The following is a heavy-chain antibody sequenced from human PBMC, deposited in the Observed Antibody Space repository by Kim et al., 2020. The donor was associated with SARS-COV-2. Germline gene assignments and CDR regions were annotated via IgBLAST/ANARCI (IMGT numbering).Heavy chain of an antibody. CDR1: GGSISSGDYY. J-gene: IGHJ3*02. Sequence: SETLSLTCTVSGGSISSGDYYWSWIRQPPGKGLEWIGYIYYSGSTYYNPSLKSRVTISVDTSKNQFSLKLSSVTAADTAVYYCARVVPSSRYAFAFDICGQGTMVTVSS. V-gene: IGHV4-30-4*01. D-gene: IGHD2-2*01. CDR3: ARVVPSSRYAFAFDI. CDR2: IYYSGST.